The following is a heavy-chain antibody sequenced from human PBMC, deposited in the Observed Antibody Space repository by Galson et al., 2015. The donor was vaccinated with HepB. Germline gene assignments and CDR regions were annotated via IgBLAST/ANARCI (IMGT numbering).Heavy chain of an antibody. D-gene: IGHD3-22*01. Sequence: SLRLSCAASGFTFSSYAMHWVRQAPGKGLEWVAVISYDGSNKYYADSVKGRFTISRDNSKNTLYLQMISLRAEDTAVYYCPTSSGYYSDYFDYWGQGTLVTVSS. V-gene: IGHV3-30-3*01. CDR1: GFTFSSYA. CDR3: PTSSGYYSDYFDY. J-gene: IGHJ4*02. CDR2: ISYDGSNK.